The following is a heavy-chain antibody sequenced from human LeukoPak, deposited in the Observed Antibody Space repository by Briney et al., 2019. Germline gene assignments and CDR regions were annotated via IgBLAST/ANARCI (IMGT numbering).Heavy chain of an antibody. CDR3: VRDGGVSGYDLLDY. CDR1: GFTFRGYW. CDR2: IKPDGSDQ. D-gene: IGHD5-12*01. J-gene: IGHJ4*02. Sequence: GGSLRLSCAASGFTFRGYWMTWVRQAPGKGLEWVATIKPDGSDQYYVDSLRGRFTISRDNTKNSLYLQMNSLRAEDTAVYYCVRDGGVSGYDLLDYWGQGTLVTVSS. V-gene: IGHV3-7*01.